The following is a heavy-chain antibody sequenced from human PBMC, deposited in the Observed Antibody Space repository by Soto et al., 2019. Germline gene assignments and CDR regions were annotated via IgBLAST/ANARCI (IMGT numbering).Heavy chain of an antibody. J-gene: IGHJ5*02. Sequence: ASVKVSCKAAGYTFTSFGISWVRQAPGQGLEWMGWISAYNGNTNYAQKLQGRVTMTTATPTSTAYRELRSLRSDDPAVYYCARVQPDRPLKAEAVIPPWFDPWAQGTLVTVSS. CDR1: GYTFTSFG. V-gene: IGHV1-18*01. CDR2: ISAYNGNT. CDR3: ARVQPDRPLKAEAVIPPWFDP. D-gene: IGHD6-13*01.